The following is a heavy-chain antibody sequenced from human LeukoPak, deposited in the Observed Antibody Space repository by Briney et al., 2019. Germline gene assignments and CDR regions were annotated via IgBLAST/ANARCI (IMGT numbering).Heavy chain of an antibody. CDR2: IYYSGST. CDR1: GGSISSYY. D-gene: IGHD3-3*01. J-gene: IGHJ5*02. Sequence: KPSETLSLTCTVSGGSISSYYWSWIRQPPGEGLEWIGYIYYSGSTNYNPSLKSRVTISVDTSKNQFSLKLSSVTAADTAVYYCARVKPYYDFWSGYSNWFDPWGQGTLVTVSS. CDR3: ARVKPYYDFWSGYSNWFDP. V-gene: IGHV4-59*01.